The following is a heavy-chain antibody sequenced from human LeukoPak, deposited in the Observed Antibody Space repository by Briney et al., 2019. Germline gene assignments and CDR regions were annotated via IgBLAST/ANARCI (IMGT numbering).Heavy chain of an antibody. Sequence: GGSLRLSCAASGFTFSSYAMSWVRQAPGKGLEWVSATSGSGDGTFYADSVKGRFTISRDNSKNTLYLQMNSLRAEDTAIYYCAKLRDFFDSSGPFDYWGQGTLVTVSS. J-gene: IGHJ4*02. CDR2: TSGSGDGT. V-gene: IGHV3-23*01. CDR1: GFTFSSYA. CDR3: AKLRDFFDSSGPFDY. D-gene: IGHD3-22*01.